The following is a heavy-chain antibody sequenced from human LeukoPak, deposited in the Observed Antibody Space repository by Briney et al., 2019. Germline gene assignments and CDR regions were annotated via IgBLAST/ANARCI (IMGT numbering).Heavy chain of an antibody. Sequence: PGGSLRLSCAASGFTFISSAMSWVRQVPGKGLEWVSGISASGGSTYYADSVRGRFTISRDNSKNTLYVQMNSLRDEDTAVYYCAKLSRDGYNIDYWGQGTLVTVSS. D-gene: IGHD5-24*01. V-gene: IGHV3-23*01. CDR3: AKLSRDGYNIDY. CDR2: ISASGGST. J-gene: IGHJ4*02. CDR1: GFTFISSA.